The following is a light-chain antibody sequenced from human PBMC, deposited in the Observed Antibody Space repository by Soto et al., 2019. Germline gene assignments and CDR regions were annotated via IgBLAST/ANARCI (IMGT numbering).Light chain of an antibody. CDR3: SSYAGSNVV. CDR1: SSDVGSYNL. Sequence: XSALTQPASVSGSPGQSITISCTGTSSDVGSYNLVSWYQQHPGKAPKLMIYEVSKRPSGVSNRFSGSKSGNTASLTISGLQAEDEADYYCSSYAGSNVVFGTGTKVTVL. CDR2: EVS. J-gene: IGLJ1*01. V-gene: IGLV2-23*02.